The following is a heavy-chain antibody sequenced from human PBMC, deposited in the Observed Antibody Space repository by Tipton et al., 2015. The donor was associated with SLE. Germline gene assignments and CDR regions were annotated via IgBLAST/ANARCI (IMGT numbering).Heavy chain of an antibody. D-gene: IGHD2-8*02. J-gene: IGHJ4*02. Sequence: TLSLTCTVSGASISSGTYYWSWIRQPAGKGLEWIGLIYTTGGTNYNPSLKSRVTISVDTSKNQFSLKLSSVTAADTAVYYCSRGDAFPGILYWNDCWGQRTLVIVSS. V-gene: IGHV4-61*02. CDR2: IYTTGGT. CDR3: SRGDAFPGILYWNDC. CDR1: GASISSGTYY.